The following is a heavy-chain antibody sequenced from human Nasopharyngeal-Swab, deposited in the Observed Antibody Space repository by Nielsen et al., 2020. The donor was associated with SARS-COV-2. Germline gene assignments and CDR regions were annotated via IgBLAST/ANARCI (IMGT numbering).Heavy chain of an antibody. CDR2: SSSSSTI. D-gene: IGHD5-24*01. Sequence: VRQMPGKGAGVGFIHSSSSSTIYYADSVKGRFTISRDNAKNSLYLQMNSLRAEDTAVYYCARVRRDGYNLHFDYWGQGTLVTVSS. V-gene: IGHV3-48*04. CDR3: ARVRRDGYNLHFDY. J-gene: IGHJ4*02.